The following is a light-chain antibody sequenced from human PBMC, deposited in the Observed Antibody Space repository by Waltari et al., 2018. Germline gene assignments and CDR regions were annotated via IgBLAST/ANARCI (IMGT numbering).Light chain of an antibody. CDR1: SSNIGINP. CDR2: ANN. V-gene: IGLV1-44*01. Sequence: QSVLTQPPSVSATPGQRVTISCSGRSSNIGINPVSCFLQFPGTAPKLLIYANNWRPSGVPDRFSGTKSGTSASLAISGLQSEDDATYYCAAWDDSLNGWVFGGGTKLTVL. CDR3: AAWDDSLNGWV. J-gene: IGLJ2*01.